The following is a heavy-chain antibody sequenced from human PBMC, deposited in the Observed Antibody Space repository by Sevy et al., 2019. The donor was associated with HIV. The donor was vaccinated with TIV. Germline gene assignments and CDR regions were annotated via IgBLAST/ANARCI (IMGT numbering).Heavy chain of an antibody. CDR1: GYTLTKLS. CDR2: FDPEDGER. D-gene: IGHD3-22*01. V-gene: IGHV1-24*01. Sequence: SVKVSCKVSGYTLTKLSMHWVRQAPGKRLEWMGSFDPEDGERMYAQKFQGRVTLTEDTSADTAYMELSSLRSEDTAVYYCAATKDYYDNSGSPFDYWGQGTLVTVSS. CDR3: AATKDYYDNSGSPFDY. J-gene: IGHJ4*02.